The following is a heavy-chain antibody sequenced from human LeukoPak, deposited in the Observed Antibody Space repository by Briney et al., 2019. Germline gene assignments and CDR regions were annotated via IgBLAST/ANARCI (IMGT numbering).Heavy chain of an antibody. D-gene: IGHD3-10*01. CDR3: ARVNVGGSGSYSEYYYYGMDV. V-gene: IGHV4-30-2*05. Sequence: PSQTLSLTCTVSGGSISSGGYYWSWIRQPPGKGLEWIGYIYHSGSTYYNPSLKSRVTISVDTSKNQFSLKLSSVTAADTAVYYCARVNVGGSGSYSEYYYYGMDVWGQGTTVTVSS. J-gene: IGHJ6*02. CDR1: GGSISSGGYY. CDR2: IYHSGST.